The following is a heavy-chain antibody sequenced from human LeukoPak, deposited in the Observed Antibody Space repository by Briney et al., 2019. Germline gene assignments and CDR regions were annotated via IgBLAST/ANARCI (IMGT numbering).Heavy chain of an antibody. CDR3: ARAILWFGELLS. CDR1: GYSISSGYY. V-gene: IGHV4-38-2*02. Sequence: SETLSLTCTVSGYSISSGYYWGWIRQPPGKGLEWIGSIYHSGSTYYNPSLKSRVTISVDTSKNQFSLKLSSVTAADTAVYYCARAILWFGELLSWGQGTLVTVSS. D-gene: IGHD3-10*01. J-gene: IGHJ5*02. CDR2: IYHSGST.